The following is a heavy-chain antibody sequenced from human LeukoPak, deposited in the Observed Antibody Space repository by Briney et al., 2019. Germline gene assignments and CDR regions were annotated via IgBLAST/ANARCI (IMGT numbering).Heavy chain of an antibody. D-gene: IGHD3-9*01. J-gene: IGHJ4*02. CDR1: GFTFSTYG. CDR3: AKDQGTTGSYDY. CDR2: IQRDGSYE. Sequence: GGSLRLSCAASGFTFSTYGMDWVRRAPGRGLEWVAFIQRDGSYEYYADSMKGRFTISRDNSKNTVYLEMNSLRAEDTAVYYCAKDQGTTGSYDYWGQGTLVTVSS. V-gene: IGHV3-30*02.